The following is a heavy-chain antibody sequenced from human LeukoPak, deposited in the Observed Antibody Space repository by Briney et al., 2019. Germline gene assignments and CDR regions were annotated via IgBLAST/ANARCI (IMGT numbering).Heavy chain of an antibody. Sequence: PGGSLRLSCAASGFTFSSYWMTWVRQAPGKGLEWVAVISYDGSNKYYADSVKGRFTISRDNSKNTLYLQMNSLRAEDTAVYYCAKDVSYGDYTEYFQHWGQGTLVTVSS. CDR3: AKDVSYGDYTEYFQH. D-gene: IGHD4-17*01. V-gene: IGHV3-30*18. CDR1: GFTFSSYW. J-gene: IGHJ1*01. CDR2: ISYDGSNK.